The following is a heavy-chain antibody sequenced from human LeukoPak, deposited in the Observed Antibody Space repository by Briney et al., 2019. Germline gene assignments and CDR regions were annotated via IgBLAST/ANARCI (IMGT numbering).Heavy chain of an antibody. CDR3: ARESYYDSSGYYLDY. CDR1: GGTVSSYA. J-gene: IGHJ4*02. D-gene: IGHD3-22*01. CDR2: IIPIFGTA. Sequence: ASVKVSCKASGGTVSSYAISWVRQAPGQGLEWMGGIIPIFGTANYAQKFQGRVTITADESTSTAYMELSSLRSEDTAVYYCARESYYDSSGYYLDYWGQGTLVTVSS. V-gene: IGHV1-69*13.